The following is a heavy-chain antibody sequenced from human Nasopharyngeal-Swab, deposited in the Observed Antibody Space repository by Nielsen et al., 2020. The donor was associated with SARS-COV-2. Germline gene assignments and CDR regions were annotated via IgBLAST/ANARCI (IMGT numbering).Heavy chain of an antibody. Sequence: SLKVSCAASGFTFDDYAMHWVLQAPGKGLEWVSGISWNSGSIGYADSVKGRFTISRDNAKNSLYLQMNSLRAEDTALYYCAKDSSGSYLGHFQHWGQGTLVTVSS. D-gene: IGHD1-26*01. J-gene: IGHJ1*01. V-gene: IGHV3-9*01. CDR2: ISWNSGSI. CDR1: GFTFDDYA. CDR3: AKDSSGSYLGHFQH.